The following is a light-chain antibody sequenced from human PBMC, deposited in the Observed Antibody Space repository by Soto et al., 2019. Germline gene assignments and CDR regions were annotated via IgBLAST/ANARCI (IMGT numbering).Light chain of an antibody. V-gene: IGKV3-15*01. CDR3: QQYINGPLT. J-gene: IGKJ4*01. CDR2: GAS. CDR1: PSVSSSN. Sequence: EIVLTHSAGTLSLSPGERATLSCRASPSVSSSNLAWYQQKPGQAPRLLIYGASTRATGIPARFSGSGSGTEFTLTISSLQSEDSAIYYCQQYINGPLTFGGGTKVDIK.